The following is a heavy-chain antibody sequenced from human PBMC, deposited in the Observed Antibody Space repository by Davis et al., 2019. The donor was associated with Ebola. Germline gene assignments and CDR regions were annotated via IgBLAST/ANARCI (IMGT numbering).Heavy chain of an antibody. D-gene: IGHD3-10*01. Sequence: ASVKVSCKASGYTFTSYDINWVRQAPGQGLEWMGWISADNGKIKYAQKVQGRATMTTDTSTSTAYMELRSLRSDDTAVYYCARDLGSGSEPFDYWGRGTLVTVSS. CDR2: ISADNGKI. J-gene: IGHJ4*02. CDR3: ARDLGSGSEPFDY. V-gene: IGHV1-18*01. CDR1: GYTFTSYD.